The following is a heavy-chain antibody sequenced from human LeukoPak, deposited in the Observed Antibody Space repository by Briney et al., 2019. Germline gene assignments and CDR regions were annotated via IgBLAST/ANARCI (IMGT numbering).Heavy chain of an antibody. J-gene: IGHJ4*02. CDR1: GGSFSGYY. CDR3: AGGTVVTTESY. V-gene: IGHV4-34*01. Sequence: SETLSLTCAVYGGSFSGYYWSWIRQPPGKGLEWIGEINHSGSTNYNPSLKSRVTISVDTSKNQFSLKLSSVTAADTAVYYCAGGTVVTTESYWGQGTLVTVSS. D-gene: IGHD4-23*01. CDR2: INHSGST.